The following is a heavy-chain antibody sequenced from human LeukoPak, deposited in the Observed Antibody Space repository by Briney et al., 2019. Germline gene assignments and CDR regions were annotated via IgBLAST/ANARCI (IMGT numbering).Heavy chain of an antibody. V-gene: IGHV4-59*01. D-gene: IGHD4-17*01. J-gene: IGHJ4*02. CDR1: GGSISSYY. Sequence: SETLSLTCTVSGGSISSYYWSWIRQPPGKGLEWIGYIYYSGSTNYNPSLKNRVTISVDTSKNQFSLKLSSVTAADTAVYYCARGDYGEPFDYWGQGTLVTVSS. CDR2: IYYSGST. CDR3: ARGDYGEPFDY.